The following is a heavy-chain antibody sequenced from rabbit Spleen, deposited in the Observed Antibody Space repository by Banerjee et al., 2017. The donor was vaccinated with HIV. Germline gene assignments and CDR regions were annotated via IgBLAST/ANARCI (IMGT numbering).Heavy chain of an antibody. D-gene: IGHD1-1*01. CDR2: IDTNDGDT. V-gene: IGHV1S45*01. Sequence: LAESGGGLVKPGGTLTLTCTVSGFSFSSSWICWVRQAPGKGLEWIACIDTNDGDTDYANWPKGRFTISKTSSTTVTLQMTSLTAADTATYFCARNYVNAFDPWGPGTLVTVS. CDR3: ARNYVNAFDP. J-gene: IGHJ2*01. CDR1: GFSFSSSW.